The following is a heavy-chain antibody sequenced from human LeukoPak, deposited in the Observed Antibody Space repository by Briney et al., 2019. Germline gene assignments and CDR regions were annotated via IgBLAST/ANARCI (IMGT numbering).Heavy chain of an antibody. V-gene: IGHV3-33*01. CDR3: ARRGEWRGYPLYYYYYGMDV. CDR2: IWYDGGNK. J-gene: IGHJ6*02. D-gene: IGHD3-3*01. Sequence: PGGSLRLSCAASGFTFSSYGMHWVRQAPGKGLEWVAVIWYDGGNKYYADSMKGRFTISRDNSKNTLYLQMNSLRAEDTAVYYCARRGEWRGYPLYYYYYGMDVWGQGTTVTVSS. CDR1: GFTFSSYG.